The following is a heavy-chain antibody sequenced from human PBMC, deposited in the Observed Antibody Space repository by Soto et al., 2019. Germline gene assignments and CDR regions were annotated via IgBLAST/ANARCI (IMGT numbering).Heavy chain of an antibody. Sequence: GGSLRLSCAASGFPFPSSAMSVVPQAPGKGLAWVSALRGRGGSTYYADSVKGRFTISRDNSKNTLYLQMNSLRAEDTAVYYCARSLVVAAPFDYWGQGTLVTVSS. V-gene: IGHV3-23*01. CDR1: GFPFPSSA. CDR2: LRGRGGST. D-gene: IGHD2-15*01. CDR3: ARSLVVAAPFDY. J-gene: IGHJ4*02.